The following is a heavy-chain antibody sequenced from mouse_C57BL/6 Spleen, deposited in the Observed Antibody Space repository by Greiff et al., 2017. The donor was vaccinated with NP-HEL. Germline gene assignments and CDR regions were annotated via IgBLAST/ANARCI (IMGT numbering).Heavy chain of an antibody. CDR3: ARSRYYEYDDGGYFDV. CDR2: INPNNGGT. J-gene: IGHJ1*03. D-gene: IGHD2-4*01. Sequence: VQLQQSGPELVKPGASVKIPCKASGYTFTDYNMDWVKQSHGKSLEWIGDINPNNGGTIYNQKFKGKATLTVDKSSSTAYMELRSLTSEDTAVYYCARSRYYEYDDGGYFDVWGTGTTVTVSS. V-gene: IGHV1-18*01. CDR1: GYTFTDYN.